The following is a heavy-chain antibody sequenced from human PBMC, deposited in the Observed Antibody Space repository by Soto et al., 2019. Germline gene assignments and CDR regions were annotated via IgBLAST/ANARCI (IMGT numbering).Heavy chain of an antibody. J-gene: IGHJ3*02. CDR3: ARAHGDIVVVVSATHAFDS. Sequence: GGSLRLSCTASGFIFSDYYMSWIRQAPGKGLERVSYISSSGSTIYYADSVKGRFTISRDNAKNSLYLQMNSLRAEDTAVYYCARAHGDIVVVVSATHAFDSCGQGRMVTVSS. CDR1: GFIFSDYY. CDR2: ISSSGSTI. V-gene: IGHV3-11*01. D-gene: IGHD2-15*01.